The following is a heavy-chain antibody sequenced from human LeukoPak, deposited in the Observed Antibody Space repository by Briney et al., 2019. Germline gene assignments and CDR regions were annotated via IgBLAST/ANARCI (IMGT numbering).Heavy chain of an antibody. D-gene: IGHD3-10*01. CDR2: IYCSGST. CDR1: GGSISSSSYY. CDR3: AGLYASGSYYGY. J-gene: IGHJ4*02. V-gene: IGHV4-39*01. Sequence: SETLSLTCTVSGGSISSSSYYWGWIRQPPGKGLEWIGSIYCSGSTYYNPSLKSRVTISVDTSKNQFSLKLSSVTAADTAVYYCAGLYASGSYYGYWGQGTLVTVSS.